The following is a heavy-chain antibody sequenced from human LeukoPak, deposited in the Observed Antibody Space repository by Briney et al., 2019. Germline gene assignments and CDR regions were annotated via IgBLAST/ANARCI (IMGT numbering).Heavy chain of an antibody. CDR3: ARGSMTTVTIDNWFDH. D-gene: IGHD4-17*01. V-gene: IGHV1-2*06. CDR2: INPNSGGT. Sequence: ASVKVSCKASGYTFTGYYMHWVRQAPGQGLEWMGRINPNSGGTNYAQKFQGRVTMTRDTSISTAYMELSRLRSDDTAVYYCARGSMTTVTIDNWFDHWGQGTLVTVSS. J-gene: IGHJ5*02. CDR1: GYTFTGYY.